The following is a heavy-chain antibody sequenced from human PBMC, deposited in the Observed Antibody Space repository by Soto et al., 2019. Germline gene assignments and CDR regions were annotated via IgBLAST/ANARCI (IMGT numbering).Heavy chain of an antibody. Sequence: QVQLEQSGAEVKKPGSSVKVSCKASGGTFRSHAIAWVRQAPGQGLEWMGDFIPIFGTSNYAQKFQGRISIIADESRTTAYMELSTVTDEDTATYYCARGEGYYYSSGIEYYHGMDVWGQGTTLTVSS. J-gene: IGHJ6*02. V-gene: IGHV1-69*01. CDR1: GGTFRSHA. CDR3: ARGEGYYYSSGIEYYHGMDV. D-gene: IGHD5-12*01. CDR2: FIPIFGTS.